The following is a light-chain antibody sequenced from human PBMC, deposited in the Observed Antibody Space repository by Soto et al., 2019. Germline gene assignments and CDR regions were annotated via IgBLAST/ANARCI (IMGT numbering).Light chain of an antibody. Sequence: IVLTQSPATVSSFPGDRVTLSCRASQYINTRLAWYQHRPGQAPRLLIYQTSIRAAGIPARFSASGSGTDFTLTISDVQPEDFALYYCHQRQSWPRTFGQGTKVDIK. J-gene: IGKJ1*01. CDR1: QYINTR. CDR3: HQRQSWPRT. CDR2: QTS. V-gene: IGKV3-11*01.